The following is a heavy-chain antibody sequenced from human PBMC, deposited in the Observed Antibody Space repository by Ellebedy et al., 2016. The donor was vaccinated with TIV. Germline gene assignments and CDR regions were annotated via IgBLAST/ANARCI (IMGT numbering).Heavy chain of an antibody. CDR2: INGSGGST. J-gene: IGHJ4*02. Sequence: PGGSLRLSCAASGFIFSSNGMHWVRQAPGKGLEWVSGINGSGGSTYYADSVKGRFTISRDNSKNTLFLQMNSLRAEDTAVYYCADGEDWGQGTLVTVSS. D-gene: IGHD3-10*01. CDR1: GFIFSSNG. V-gene: IGHV3-23*01. CDR3: ADGED.